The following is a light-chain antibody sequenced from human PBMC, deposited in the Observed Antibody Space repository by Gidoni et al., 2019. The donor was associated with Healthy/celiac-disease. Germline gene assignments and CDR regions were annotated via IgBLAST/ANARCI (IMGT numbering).Light chain of an antibody. CDR1: QSISSY. CDR2: AAS. J-gene: IGKJ4*01. V-gene: IGKV1-39*01. CDR3: QQSYSTPPT. Sequence: DTQTTQSPSSLSASAGDRVTITCRASQSISSYLNCYQQKPGEDPKLLIYAASSLQRGVPSSFSGSGSGTDYTLTISSLQPEDFATYYCQQSYSTPPTFGGGTKVEIK.